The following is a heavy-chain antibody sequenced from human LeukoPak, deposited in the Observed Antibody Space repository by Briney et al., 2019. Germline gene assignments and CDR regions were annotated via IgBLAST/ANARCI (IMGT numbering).Heavy chain of an antibody. CDR1: GFTFSSYE. CDR3: AGDHSRSYAHDY. V-gene: IGHV3-48*03. Sequence: GGSLRLSCAASGFTFSSYEMNWVRQAPGKGLEWVSYISSSGSTIYYADSVKGRFTISRDNAKNSLYLQMNSLRAEDTAVYYCAGDHSRSYAHDYWGQGTLVTVSS. J-gene: IGHJ4*02. CDR2: ISSSGSTI. D-gene: IGHD2-2*01.